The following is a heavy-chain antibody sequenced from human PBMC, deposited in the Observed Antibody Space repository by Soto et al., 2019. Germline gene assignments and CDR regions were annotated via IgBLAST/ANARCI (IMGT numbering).Heavy chain of an antibody. CDR2: INQDGSEF. V-gene: IGHV3-7*01. J-gene: IGHJ4*02. D-gene: IGHD6-19*01. Sequence: GGSLRLSCAASGFTFSSYWMTWVRQAPEKGLEWVAQINQDGSEFYYVDSVKGRFTTSRDNAKNSLTLQMNSLRAEDTAVYYCVRPTVGGRTPDYFDYWGQGT. CDR1: GFTFSSYW. CDR3: VRPTVGGRTPDYFDY.